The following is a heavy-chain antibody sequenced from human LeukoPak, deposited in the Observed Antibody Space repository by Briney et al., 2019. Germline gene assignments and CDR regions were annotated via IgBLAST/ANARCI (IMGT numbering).Heavy chain of an antibody. J-gene: IGHJ3*02. CDR3: ASTTDYGDYDHAFDI. V-gene: IGHV4-30-2*01. D-gene: IGHD4-17*01. Sequence: PPQTLSLTCAVSGGSISSGGYSWSWIRQPPGKGLEWIGYIYHSGSTYYNPSLKSRVTISVDRSKNQFSLKLSSVTAADTAVYYCASTTDYGDYDHAFDIWGQGTMVTVSS. CDR2: IYHSGST. CDR1: GGSISSGGYS.